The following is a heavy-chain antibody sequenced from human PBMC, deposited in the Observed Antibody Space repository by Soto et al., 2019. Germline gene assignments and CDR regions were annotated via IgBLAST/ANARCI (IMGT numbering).Heavy chain of an antibody. CDR1: GFTFSSYA. Sequence: QVQLVESGGGVVQPGRSLRVSCAASGFTFSSYAMHWVRQSPGTGLEWVAVISYDGTKTYYADSEKGRFTISRDNSKNPVYLKMIRMRYDYTAVYSCAKDRGPRRQWLIDPFYYLGPGTLVTVSP. D-gene: IGHD6-19*01. CDR2: ISYDGTKT. CDR3: AKDRGPRRQWLIDPFYY. J-gene: IGHJ4*02. V-gene: IGHV3-30*18.